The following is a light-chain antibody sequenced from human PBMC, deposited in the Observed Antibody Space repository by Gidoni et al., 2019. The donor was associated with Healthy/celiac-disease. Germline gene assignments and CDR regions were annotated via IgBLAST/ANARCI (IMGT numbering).Light chain of an antibody. J-gene: IGLJ3*02. V-gene: IGLV2-14*01. Sequence: QSALTQPASVSGSPGQSITISCTGTSSDVGGYNYVSCYQQHPGKAPKLMIYEVSNRPSGVSNRFSGSKSGNTASLTISGLQAEDEADYYCSSYTSSSTPCVFGGGTKLTVL. CDR1: SSDVGGYNY. CDR3: SSYTSSSTPCV. CDR2: EVS.